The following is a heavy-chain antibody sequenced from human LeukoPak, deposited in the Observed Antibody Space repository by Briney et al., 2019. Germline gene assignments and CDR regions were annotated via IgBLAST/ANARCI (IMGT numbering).Heavy chain of an antibody. V-gene: IGHV3-21*01. CDR3: ARDYYDILTGYSLTASGFDY. CDR1: GFTFSSCS. CDR2: ISSSSSYI. Sequence: PGGSLRLSCAASGFTFSSCSMNWVRQAPGKGLEWVSSISSSSSYIYYADSVKGRFTISRDNAKNSLYLQMNSLRAEDTAVYYCARDYYDILTGYSLTASGFDYWGQGTLVTVSS. J-gene: IGHJ4*02. D-gene: IGHD3-9*01.